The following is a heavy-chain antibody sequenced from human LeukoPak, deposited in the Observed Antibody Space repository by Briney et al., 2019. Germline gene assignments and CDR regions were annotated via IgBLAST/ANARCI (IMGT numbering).Heavy chain of an antibody. CDR1: GFTFSSYA. V-gene: IGHV3-23*01. CDR2: IGVSRGST. CDR3: VRGHTTATYYFDY. J-gene: IGHJ4*02. Sequence: GGSLRLSSAASGFTFSSYAMSWGRQAPGKGLEWVSIIGVSRGSTFYTDSVKGRFTISRDNSKNTVCLQMNSLRGEDTAVYYCVRGHTTATYYFDYLGQGTLVTVSS. D-gene: IGHD1-1*01.